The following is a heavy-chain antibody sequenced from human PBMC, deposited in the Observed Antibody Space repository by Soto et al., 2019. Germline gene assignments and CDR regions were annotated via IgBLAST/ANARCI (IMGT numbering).Heavy chain of an antibody. CDR3: ASAIQRWLRRINNGYSG. CDR1: GGTFSTYA. Sequence: QVQLVQSGAEVKKPESSVKVSCKAPGGTFSTYAISWVRQAPGQGLEWMGGIIPMFGTANYAQRFQDRVTITEDESTNTVYMELSRLRSEDRAVYFCASAIQRWLRRINNGYSGWGQGTLVTVSS. J-gene: IGHJ4*02. CDR2: IIPMFGTA. D-gene: IGHD5-12*01. V-gene: IGHV1-69*12.